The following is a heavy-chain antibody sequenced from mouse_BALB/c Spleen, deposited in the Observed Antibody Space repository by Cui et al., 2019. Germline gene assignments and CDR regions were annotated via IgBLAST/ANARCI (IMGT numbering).Heavy chain of an antibody. D-gene: IGHD1-1*01. CDR2: IDPNSGGT. J-gene: IGHJ2*01. V-gene: IGHV1-72*01. CDR3: ARYDYYGSSYFDY. Sequence: QVQLHQPGAELLNPGASVKLSCKASGYTLTSYWMHGVKQRPGRGLEWIGRIDPNSGGTKYNEKFKSKATLTVDKPSSTAYMQLSSLTSEDSAVYYCARYDYYGSSYFDYWGQGTTLTVSS. CDR1: GYTLTSYW.